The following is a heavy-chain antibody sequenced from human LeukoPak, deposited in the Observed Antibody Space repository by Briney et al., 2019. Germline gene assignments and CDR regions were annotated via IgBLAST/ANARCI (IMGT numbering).Heavy chain of an antibody. CDR2: IYSGGNT. V-gene: IGHV3-53*01. J-gene: IGHJ4*02. D-gene: IGHD4-17*01. Sequence: GGTLRLSCTVSGFTVSSNSMSWVRQAPGKGLEWVSFIYSGGNTHYSDSVKGRFTISRDNSKNTLYLQMNSLRADDTAVYYCARRAGEYSHPYDYWGQGTLVTVSS. CDR3: ARRAGEYSHPYDY. CDR1: GFTVSSNS.